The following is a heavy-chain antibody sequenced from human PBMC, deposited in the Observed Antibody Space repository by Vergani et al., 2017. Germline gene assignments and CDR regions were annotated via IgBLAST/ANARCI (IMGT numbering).Heavy chain of an antibody. CDR3: ARGEDIVATIYGGLDY. CDR2: INHSGST. CDR1: GGSFSGYY. J-gene: IGHJ4*02. Sequence: QVQLQQWGAGLLKPSETLSLTCAVYGGSFSGYYWNWIRQPPGKGLEWIGEINHSGSTNYNPSLKSRVTISVDTSKNQFSLKLSSVTAADTAVYYCARGEDIVATIYGGLDYWGQGTLVTVSS. D-gene: IGHD5-12*01. V-gene: IGHV4-34*01.